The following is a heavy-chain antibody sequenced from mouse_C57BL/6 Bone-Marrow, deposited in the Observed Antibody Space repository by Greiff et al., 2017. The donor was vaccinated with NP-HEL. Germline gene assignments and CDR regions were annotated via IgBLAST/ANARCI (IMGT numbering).Heavy chain of an antibody. D-gene: IGHD3-2*02. J-gene: IGHJ3*01. V-gene: IGHV1-82*01. Sequence: QVQLKESGPELVKPGASVKISCKASGYAFSSSWMNWVKPRPGKGLEWIGRIYPGDGDTNYNGQFKGKATLTADKSSSTAYMQLSSLTSEDSAVYFCSSQTAQALWFAYWGQGTLVTVSA. CDR2: IYPGDGDT. CDR3: SSQTAQALWFAY. CDR1: GYAFSSSW.